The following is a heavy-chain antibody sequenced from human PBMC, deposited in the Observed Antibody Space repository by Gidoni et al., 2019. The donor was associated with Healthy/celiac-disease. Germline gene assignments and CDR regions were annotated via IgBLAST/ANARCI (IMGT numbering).Heavy chain of an antibody. V-gene: IGHV1-3*01. J-gene: IGHJ3*02. CDR1: GYTFTSYA. D-gene: IGHD3-3*01. CDR2: INAGNGNT. CDR3: ASGEITIFGVVTLDAFDI. Sequence: QVQLVQSGAEVKKPGASVKVSCKAYGYTFTSYAMHWVRQAPGQRLEWRGWINAGNGNTKYSQKFQGRVTITRDTSASTAYMELSSLRSEDTAVYYCASGEITIFGVVTLDAFDIWGQGTMVTVSS.